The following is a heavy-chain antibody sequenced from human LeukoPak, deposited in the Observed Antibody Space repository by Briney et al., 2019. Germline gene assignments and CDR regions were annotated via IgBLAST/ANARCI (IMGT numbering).Heavy chain of an antibody. CDR3: AKGLINDWSALEY. Sequence: PGGSLRLSCAASGFTFNSYAMTWARQAPGKGLEWVSAISGSGGTTYYADSVRGRFTISRDNSKSTLSLQMNSLRAEDTAVYYCAKGLINDWSALEYWGQGTLVTVSS. D-gene: IGHD3-9*01. CDR1: GFTFNSYA. V-gene: IGHV3-23*01. J-gene: IGHJ4*02. CDR2: ISGSGGTT.